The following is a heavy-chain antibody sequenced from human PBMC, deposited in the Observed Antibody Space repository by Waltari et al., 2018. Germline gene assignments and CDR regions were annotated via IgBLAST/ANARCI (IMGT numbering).Heavy chain of an antibody. V-gene: IGHV6-1*01. CDR3: ASSPLYSSSWFDY. CDR2: TYDRSKWYN. J-gene: IGHJ4*02. Sequence: QVQLQQSGPGLVQPSQTLSLTCAISGDSVSSHSAAWNWIRHSPSRGLEWLGRTYDRSKWYNDYAVSVKSRITINPDTSKNQFSLQLNSVTPEDTAVYYCASSPLYSSSWFDYWGQGTLVTVSS. CDR1: GDSVSSHSAA. D-gene: IGHD6-13*01.